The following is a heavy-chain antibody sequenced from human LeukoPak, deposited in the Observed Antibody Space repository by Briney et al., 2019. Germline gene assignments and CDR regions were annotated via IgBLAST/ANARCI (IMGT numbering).Heavy chain of an antibody. D-gene: IGHD6-13*01. CDR3: ARGRGPPGSSWYNY. CDR2: MNPNSGNT. Sequence: ASVKVSCKASGYTFTSYDINWVRQATGQGLEWMGWMNPNSGNTGYAQKFQGRVTMTRNTSISTAYMELSSLRSEDTAVYYCARGRGPPGSSWYNYWGQGTLVTVSS. V-gene: IGHV1-8*01. CDR1: GYTFTSYD. J-gene: IGHJ4*02.